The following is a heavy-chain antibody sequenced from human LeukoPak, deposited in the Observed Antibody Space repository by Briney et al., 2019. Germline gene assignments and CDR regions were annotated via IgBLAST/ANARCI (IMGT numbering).Heavy chain of an antibody. CDR2: ISSSSSTM. V-gene: IGHV3-48*01. Sequence: GGSLRLSCAASGFTFSSYSMNWVRQAPGKGLEWVSYISSSSSTMYYADSVKGRFTISRDNAKNLLYLQMNSLRAEDTAVYYCAREGWLRVDYWGQGTLVTVSS. J-gene: IGHJ4*02. CDR1: GFTFSSYS. CDR3: AREGWLRVDY. D-gene: IGHD5-12*01.